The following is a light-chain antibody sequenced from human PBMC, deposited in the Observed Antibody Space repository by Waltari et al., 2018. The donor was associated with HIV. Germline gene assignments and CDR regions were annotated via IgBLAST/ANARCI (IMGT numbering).Light chain of an antibody. CDR3: AAWDDGLNGVI. J-gene: IGLJ2*01. Sequence: QSVLTQSPSVSEAPGQRVTISCSGSDSNIGRHAVTWYQQFPGKPPRLLVYNDDLILSGVSDRLSASKSGTSASLAINDLQSEHESHYYCAAWDDGLNGVIFGGGTKVTVL. CDR2: NDD. V-gene: IGLV1-36*01. CDR1: DSNIGRHA.